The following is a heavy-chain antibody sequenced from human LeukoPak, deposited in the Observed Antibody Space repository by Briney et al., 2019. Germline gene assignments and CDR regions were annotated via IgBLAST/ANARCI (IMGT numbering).Heavy chain of an antibody. J-gene: IGHJ4*02. CDR2: INTDGSST. CDR1: GFTFSSYW. Sequence: PGGSLRLSCAASGFTFSSYWMHWVRQAPGKGLVWVSRINTDGSSTSYADSVKGRFTISRDNAKNTLYLQMNSLRAEDTAVYYCASPAYSSSWYYFDYWGQGTLVTVSS. V-gene: IGHV3-74*01. CDR3: ASPAYSSSWYYFDY. D-gene: IGHD6-13*01.